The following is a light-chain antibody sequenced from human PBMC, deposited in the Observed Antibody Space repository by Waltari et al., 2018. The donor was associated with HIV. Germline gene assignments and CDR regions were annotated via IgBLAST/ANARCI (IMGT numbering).Light chain of an antibody. J-gene: IGLJ2*01. V-gene: IGLV2-8*01. CDR1: GNDVGGYKY. CDR3: SSYAGSAVV. Sequence: QPALTQPPSASGSPGQSVTISCTGPGNDVGGYKYVSWYQLHPGKAPKLLIYDVTKRPSGVPDRFSGSKSGNTASLTVSGLQGDDEADYYCSSYAGSAVVFGGGTKLTVL. CDR2: DVT.